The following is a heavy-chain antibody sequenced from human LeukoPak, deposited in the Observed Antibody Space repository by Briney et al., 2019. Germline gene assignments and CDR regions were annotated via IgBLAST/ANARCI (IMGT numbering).Heavy chain of an antibody. CDR3: ARGDGNSSGWYFDY. CDR2: ISSSSSYI. J-gene: IGHJ4*02. CDR1: GFTFSSYS. Sequence: GGSLRLSCAASGFTFSSYSMNWVRQAPGKGLEWVSSISSSSSYIYYADSVKGRFTISRDNAKNSLYLQMNSLRAEDTAVYYCARGDGNSSGWYFDYWGQGTLVTVSS. V-gene: IGHV3-21*01. D-gene: IGHD6-19*01.